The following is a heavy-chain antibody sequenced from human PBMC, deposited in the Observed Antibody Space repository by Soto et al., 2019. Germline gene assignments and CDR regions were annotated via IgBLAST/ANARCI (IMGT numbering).Heavy chain of an antibody. CDR3: ANPHYYDSSGPFDY. D-gene: IGHD3-22*01. Sequence: GGSLRLSCAASGFTFSSYAMSWVRQAPGKGLEWVSAISGSGGSTNYADSVKGRFTISRDNSKNTLYLQMNSLRAEDTAVYYCANPHYYDSSGPFDYWGQGTLVTVSS. J-gene: IGHJ4*02. CDR2: ISGSGGST. V-gene: IGHV3-23*01. CDR1: GFTFSSYA.